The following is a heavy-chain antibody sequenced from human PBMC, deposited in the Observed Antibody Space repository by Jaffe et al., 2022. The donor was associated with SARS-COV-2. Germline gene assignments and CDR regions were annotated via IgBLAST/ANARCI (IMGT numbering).Heavy chain of an antibody. CDR2: IWYDGSNK. J-gene: IGHJ3*02. D-gene: IGHD3-3*01. CDR3: AREMEGFIAPGRDAFDI. CDR1: GFTFSSYG. Sequence: QVQLVESGGGVVQPGRSLRLSCAASGFTFSSYGMHWVRQAPGKGLEWVAVIWYDGSNKYYADSVKGRFTISRDNSKNTLYLQMNSLRAEDTAVYYCAREMEGFIAPGRDAFDIWGQGTMVTVSS. V-gene: IGHV3-33*01.